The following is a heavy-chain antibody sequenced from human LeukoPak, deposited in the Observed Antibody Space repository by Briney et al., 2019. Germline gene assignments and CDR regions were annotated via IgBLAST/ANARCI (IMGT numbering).Heavy chain of an antibody. Sequence: GGSLRLSCAASGFTVSNNYINWVRQAPGKGLEWVSAISGSGGSTYYADSVKGRFTISRDNSKNTLYLQMNSLRAEDTAVYYCAKGLAVVYWLYYMDVWGKGTTVTVSS. V-gene: IGHV3-23*01. CDR3: AKGLAVVYWLYYMDV. J-gene: IGHJ6*03. CDR1: GFTVSNNY. CDR2: ISGSGGST. D-gene: IGHD6-19*01.